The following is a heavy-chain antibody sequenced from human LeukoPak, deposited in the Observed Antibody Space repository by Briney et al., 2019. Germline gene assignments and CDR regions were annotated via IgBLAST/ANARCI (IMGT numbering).Heavy chain of an antibody. CDR1: GGSISSYY. D-gene: IGHD3-10*01. V-gene: IGHV4-59*01. J-gene: IGHJ3*02. CDR3: ARVRSGNSRAFDI. Sequence: SETLSLTCTVSGGSISSYYWSWIRQPPGKGLEWIGYIYYSGSTNYNPSLTSRVTISVDTSKNQFSLKLSSVTAADTAVYYCARVRSGNSRAFDIWGQGTMVTVSS. CDR2: IYYSGST.